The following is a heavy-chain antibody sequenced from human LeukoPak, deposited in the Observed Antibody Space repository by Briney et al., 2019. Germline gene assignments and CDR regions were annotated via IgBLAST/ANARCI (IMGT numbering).Heavy chain of an antibody. CDR3: ARVYSSGWSLPFEY. Sequence: GRSLRLSCAASGFTFSTYSMHWVRQAPGKGLEGVAVMSYDGSNIYYADSVKGRFTISRDNSKNTLYLQMSSLRAEDTAIYYCARVYSSGWSLPFEYWGQGTLVTVSS. D-gene: IGHD6-19*01. CDR1: GFTFSTYS. J-gene: IGHJ4*02. CDR2: MSYDGSNI. V-gene: IGHV3-30-3*01.